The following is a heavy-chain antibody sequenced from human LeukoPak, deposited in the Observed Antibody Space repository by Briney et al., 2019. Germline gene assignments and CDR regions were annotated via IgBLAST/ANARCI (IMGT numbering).Heavy chain of an antibody. V-gene: IGHV4-59*12. CDR2: IYYSGST. CDR3: ARDGGKYYYGSGSYYNPTNWFDP. Sequence: KPSETLSLTCTVSGGSISSYYWSWIRQPPGKGLEWIGYIYYSGSTNYNPSLKSRATISVDTSKNQFSLKLSSVTAADTAVYYCARDGGKYYYGSGSYYNPTNWFDPWGQGTLVTVSS. J-gene: IGHJ5*02. CDR1: GGSISSYY. D-gene: IGHD3-10*01.